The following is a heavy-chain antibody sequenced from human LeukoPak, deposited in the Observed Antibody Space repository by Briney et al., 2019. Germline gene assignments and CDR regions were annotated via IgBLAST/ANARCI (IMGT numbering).Heavy chain of an antibody. CDR3: TTDLTVVVVAADFNWFDP. CDR2: IKSKTDGGTT. CDR1: GFTFSNYA. J-gene: IGHJ5*02. V-gene: IGHV3-15*01. Sequence: GGSLRLSCAASGFTFSNYAMSWVRQAPGKGLEWVGRIKSKTDGGTTDYAAPVKGRFTISRDDSKNTLYLQMNSLKTEDTAVYYCTTDLTVVVVAADFNWFDPWGQGTLVTVSS. D-gene: IGHD2-15*01.